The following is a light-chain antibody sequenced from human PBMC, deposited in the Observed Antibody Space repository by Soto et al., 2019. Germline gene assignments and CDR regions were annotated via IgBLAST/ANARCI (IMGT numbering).Light chain of an antibody. Sequence: QSVLAQPPSVSGAPGQRVTISCTGSSSNIGAGYDVHRYQQLPGKAPKLLIYGNDNRPSGVPERFSGSKSGTSASLAITGLRADDEADYYCQSYGSSPSANFVFGTGTKGTVL. CDR1: SSNIGAGYD. CDR2: GND. J-gene: IGLJ1*01. CDR3: QSYGSSPSANFV. V-gene: IGLV1-40*01.